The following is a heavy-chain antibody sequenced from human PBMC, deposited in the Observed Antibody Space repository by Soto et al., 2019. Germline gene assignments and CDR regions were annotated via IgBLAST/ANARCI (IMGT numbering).Heavy chain of an antibody. Sequence: QVPLQQSGPGLVKPSQTLSLTCAISGDTVSSNSAAWNWIRQSPSMGLEWLGTTFYRSKWYNDSAPSVKSPIPLTLDPSNIPISLRLNSLTPADTAVYYCARAAMVRAVTTPYFDSWGQGTLVTLSS. CDR3: ARAAMVRAVTTPYFDS. CDR2: TFYRSKWYN. D-gene: IGHD3-10*01. J-gene: IGHJ4*02. CDR1: GDTVSSNSAA. V-gene: IGHV6-1*01.